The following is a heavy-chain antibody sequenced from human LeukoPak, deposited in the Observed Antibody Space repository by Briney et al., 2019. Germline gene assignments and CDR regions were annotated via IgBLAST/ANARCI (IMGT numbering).Heavy chain of an antibody. CDR3: ARDHPDYGNAFDI. CDR2: IYYSGST. J-gene: IGHJ3*02. V-gene: IGHV4-59*01. CDR1: GGSFSGYY. Sequence: SETLSLTCAVCGGSFSGYYWSWIRQPPGKGLEWIGYIYYSGSTNYNPSLKSRDTISVDTSKNQFSLKLSSVTAADTAVYYCARDHPDYGNAFDIWGQGTMVTVSS. D-gene: IGHD4-17*01.